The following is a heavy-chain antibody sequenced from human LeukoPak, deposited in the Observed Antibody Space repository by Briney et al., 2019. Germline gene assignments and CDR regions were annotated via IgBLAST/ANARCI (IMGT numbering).Heavy chain of an antibody. J-gene: IGHJ4*02. CDR3: AKPVTGSIFDY. V-gene: IGHV3-23*01. Sequence: GGSLRLSCTASEFSFTDFDINWVRQAPGKGLEWVSHTTHSGITTHYADSVKGRFTISRDNSKSTLYLQMNSLRAEDTAVYYCAKPVTGSIFDYWGRGTLVTVSS. D-gene: IGHD6-19*01. CDR2: TTHSGITT. CDR1: EFSFTDFD.